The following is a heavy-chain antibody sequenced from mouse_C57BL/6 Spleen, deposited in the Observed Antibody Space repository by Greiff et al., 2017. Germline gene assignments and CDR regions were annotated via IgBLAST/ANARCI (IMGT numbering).Heavy chain of an antibody. J-gene: IGHJ4*01. V-gene: IGHV1-61*01. CDR3: ARQTTVDAMDY. CDR2: IYPSDSET. CDR1: GYTFTSYW. D-gene: IGHD1-1*01. Sequence: VQLQQPGAELVRPGSSVKLSCKASGYTFTSYWMDWVKQRPGQGLEWIGNIYPSDSETHYNQKFKDKATLTVDKSSSTAYMQLSSLTSEDSAVYYCARQTTVDAMDYWGQGTSGTVSS.